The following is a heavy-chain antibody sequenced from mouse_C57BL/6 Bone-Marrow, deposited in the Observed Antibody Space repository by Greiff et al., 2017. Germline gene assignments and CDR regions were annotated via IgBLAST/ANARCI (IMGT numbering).Heavy chain of an antibody. CDR1: GFNIKDDY. CDR3: TTYYYGSSSADY. Sequence: EVQLQQSGAELVRPGASVKLSCTASGFNIKDDYMHWVKQRPEQGLEWIGWIDPENGDPEYASKFQGKATITADTSSTTAYLQLSSLTSEDTAVYYCTTYYYGSSSADYWGQGTTLTVSS. D-gene: IGHD1-1*01. J-gene: IGHJ2*01. V-gene: IGHV14-4*01. CDR2: IDPENGDP.